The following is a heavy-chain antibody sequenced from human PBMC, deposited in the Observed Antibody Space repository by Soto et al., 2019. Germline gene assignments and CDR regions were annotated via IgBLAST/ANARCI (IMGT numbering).Heavy chain of an antibody. CDR2: ISTGNGKT. D-gene: IGHD3-10*01. J-gene: IGHJ4*02. CDR1: GYTFTDYA. V-gene: IGHV1-3*04. Sequence: QVQLVQSGAEVKKPGASVKVSCKASGYTFTDYAMHWVRQAPGQGLERMGWISTGNGKTKYSQKFQGRVTITRDTSATTAYVELSSGTSEDTGVYYCASGSQKWTPDYWGQGTLVTVSS. CDR3: ASGSQKWTPDY.